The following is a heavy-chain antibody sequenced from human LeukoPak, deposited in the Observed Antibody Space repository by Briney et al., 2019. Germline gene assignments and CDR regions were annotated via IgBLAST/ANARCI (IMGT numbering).Heavy chain of an antibody. D-gene: IGHD3-3*01. V-gene: IGHV4-38-2*02. J-gene: IGHJ5*02. CDR2: IYHSGST. CDR1: GYSISNGYY. Sequence: SETLSLTSTVSGYSISNGYYWGWIRQPPGKGLEWIASIYHSGSTYYNPSLKSRVTISVDTSKNQFSLKLSSVTAADTAVYYCARLGILLRFLERLPWGQGTLVNFSS. CDR3: ARLGILLRFLERLP.